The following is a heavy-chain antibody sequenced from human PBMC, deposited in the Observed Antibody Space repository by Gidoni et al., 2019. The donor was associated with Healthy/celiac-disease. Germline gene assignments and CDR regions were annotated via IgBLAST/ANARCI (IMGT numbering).Heavy chain of an antibody. CDR1: GGTFSSYA. CDR3: ARDRGCSGGSCYSFDY. CDR2: IIPIFGTA. Sequence: QVQLVQSGAEVQKPGSSVKVSCKASGGTFSSYALSWVRQAPGQGLEWMGGIIPIFGTANYAQKFQGRVTITADESTSTAYMELSSLRSEDTAVYYCARDRGCSGGSCYSFDYWGQGTLVTVSS. J-gene: IGHJ4*02. V-gene: IGHV1-69*01. D-gene: IGHD2-15*01.